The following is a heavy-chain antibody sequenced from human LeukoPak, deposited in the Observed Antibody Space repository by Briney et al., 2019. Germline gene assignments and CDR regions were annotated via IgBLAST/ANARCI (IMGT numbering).Heavy chain of an antibody. Sequence: AGVKVSCKASGYTFTGYTMHRVCPAPGQGLEWMGWINAGNGNTKYSQKFQGRVTITRHTSASTAYKELSGLIAEDTAVCYCATGITVADNFDYWGQGTLVTVST. V-gene: IGHV1-3*01. J-gene: IGHJ4*02. CDR1: GYTFTGYT. CDR2: INAGNGNT. D-gene: IGHD6-19*01. CDR3: ATGITVADNFDY.